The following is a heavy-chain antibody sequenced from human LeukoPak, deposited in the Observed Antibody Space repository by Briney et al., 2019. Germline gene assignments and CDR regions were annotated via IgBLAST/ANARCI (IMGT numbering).Heavy chain of an antibody. J-gene: IGHJ6*02. D-gene: IGHD2-2*01. CDR3: ARDIVVVPAASPEDYYYYGMDV. V-gene: IGHV1-46*01. CDR2: INPSGGST. CDR1: GYTFTSYY. Sequence: ASVKVSCKASGYTFTSYYMHWVRQAPGQGLEWMGIINPSGGSTSYAQKFQGRVTMTRDTSTSTVYMELSSLRSEDTAVYYCARDIVVVPAASPEDYYYYGMDVWGQGTTVTVSS.